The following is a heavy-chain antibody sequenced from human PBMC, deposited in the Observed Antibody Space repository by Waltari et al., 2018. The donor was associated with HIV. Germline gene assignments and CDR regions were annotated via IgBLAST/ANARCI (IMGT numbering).Heavy chain of an antibody. Sequence: QVQLVQSGAEVKKPGASVKVSCKASGYTFTGYYIHWVRQAPGQGLGWMGWINPNSGGTNYAQKFQGRVTMTRDTSISTAYMELSRLRSDDTAVYYCAREKNDFWSGSRNWFDPWGQGTLVTVSS. CDR1: GYTFTGYY. D-gene: IGHD3-3*01. V-gene: IGHV1-2*02. CDR3: AREKNDFWSGSRNWFDP. CDR2: INPNSGGT. J-gene: IGHJ5*02.